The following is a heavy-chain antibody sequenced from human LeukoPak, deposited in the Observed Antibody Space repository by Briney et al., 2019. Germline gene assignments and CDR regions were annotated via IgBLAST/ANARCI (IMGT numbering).Heavy chain of an antibody. CDR3: ASGQFWSGYHHPGGFDP. V-gene: IGHV3-48*01. J-gene: IGHJ5*02. CDR2: ISSSSSTI. Sequence: PGGSLRLSCAASGFTFSSYGMSWVRQAPGKGLEWVSYISSSSSTIYYADSVKGRFTISRDNAKNSLYLQMNSLRAEDTAVYYCASGQFWSGYHHPGGFDPWGQGTLVTVSS. D-gene: IGHD3-3*01. CDR1: GFTFSSYG.